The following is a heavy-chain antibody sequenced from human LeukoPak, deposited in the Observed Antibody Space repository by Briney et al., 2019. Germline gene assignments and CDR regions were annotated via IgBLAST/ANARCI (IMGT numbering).Heavy chain of an antibody. Sequence: ASVKVSCKVSGYTLTELSMHWVRQAPGKGLEWMGGFDPEDGVTIYAQKFQGRVTMTEDTSTDTAYMELSSLRSEDTAVYYCATGLDMFGESVWDFDYWGQGTLVTVSS. V-gene: IGHV1-24*01. CDR2: FDPEDGVT. CDR3: ATGLDMFGESVWDFDY. CDR1: GYTLTELS. J-gene: IGHJ4*02. D-gene: IGHD3-10*02.